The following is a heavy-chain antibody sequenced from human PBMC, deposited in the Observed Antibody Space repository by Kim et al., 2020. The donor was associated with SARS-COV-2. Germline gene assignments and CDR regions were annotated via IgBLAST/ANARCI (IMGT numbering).Heavy chain of an antibody. D-gene: IGHD3-9*01. J-gene: IGHJ6*01. CDR3: AKDTYYDILTGYYSDGM. V-gene: IGHV3-30*18. CDR1: GFTFSSYG. Sequence: GGSLRLSCAASGFTFSSYGMHWVRQAPGKGLEWVAVISYDGSNKYYADSVKGRFTISRDNSKNTLYLQMNSLRAEDTAVYYCAKDTYYDILTGYYSDGM. CDR2: ISYDGSNK.